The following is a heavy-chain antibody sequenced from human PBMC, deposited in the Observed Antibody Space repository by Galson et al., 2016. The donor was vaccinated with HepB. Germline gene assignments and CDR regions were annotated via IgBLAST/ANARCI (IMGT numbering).Heavy chain of an antibody. D-gene: IGHD3-16*02. CDR1: GGSITRYY. J-gene: IGHJ4*02. CDR3: AKASWGSYRYPFDD. Sequence: ETLSLTCSVSGGSITRYYWSWLRQPPGKGLEWIGDIYHSDNYNPSLKSRVTISVDTSKNQFSLRLRSVTAADTAVYYCAKASWGSYRYPFDDGGQGTLVAVSS. CDR2: IYHSD. V-gene: IGHV4-59*08.